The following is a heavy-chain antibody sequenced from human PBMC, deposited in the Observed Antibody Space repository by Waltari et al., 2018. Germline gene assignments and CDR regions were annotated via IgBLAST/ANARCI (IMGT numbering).Heavy chain of an antibody. D-gene: IGHD3-10*01. J-gene: IGHJ5*02. CDR2: IYYSGST. CDR1: GGSISSYY. Sequence: QVQLQESGPGLVKPSETLSLTCTVSGGSISSYYWSWIRQPPGKGLEWIGYIYYSGSTNYNPSLKSRVTISVDTSKNQFSLKLSSVTAADTAVYYCAREILRGWFDPWGQGTLVTVSS. CDR3: AREILRGWFDP. V-gene: IGHV4-59*01.